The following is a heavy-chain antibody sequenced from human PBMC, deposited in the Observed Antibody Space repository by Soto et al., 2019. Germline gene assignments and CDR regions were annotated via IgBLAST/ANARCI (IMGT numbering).Heavy chain of an antibody. CDR2: ISVSDGST. V-gene: IGHV3-23*01. J-gene: IGHJ4*02. CDR1: GFTFSSSA. CDR3: AGRRRIWYFDS. Sequence: EAQLLESVGGLVQPGGSLRLSCAASGFTFSSSAMNCGRQAPGKGLEWVSGISVSDGSTYYADSVKGRFTISRDNSKNTLNLNKTSLRAEEPAVSYCAGRRRIWYFDSWGQGTMVTVSS.